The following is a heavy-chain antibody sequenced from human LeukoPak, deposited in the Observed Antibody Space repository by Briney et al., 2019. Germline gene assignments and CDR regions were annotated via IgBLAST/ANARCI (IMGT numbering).Heavy chain of an antibody. CDR2: VNAKGDVT. Sequence: RGSLRLSCSASGFAFRNYGMAWVRQAPGKGLDFVSAVNAKGDVTFYADSVKGRFTMSRDNSKNTLYLQMNSLRAEDTAVYYCAKEKGDGLPFDYWGQGTLITVSS. V-gene: IGHV3-23*01. CDR3: AKEKGDGLPFDY. D-gene: IGHD5-24*01. CDR1: GFAFRNYG. J-gene: IGHJ4*02.